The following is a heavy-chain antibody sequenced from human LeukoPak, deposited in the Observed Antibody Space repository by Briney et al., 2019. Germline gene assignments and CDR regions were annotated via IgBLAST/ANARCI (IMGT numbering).Heavy chain of an antibody. D-gene: IGHD1-26*01. CDR2: IKLDRSEQ. CDR1: GFTLCYQW. Sequence: GGSLRLSSAVSGFTLCYQWMAWVPQAPREGVEWGASIKLDRSEQYYLDSVRGRCAICRDKGKNLMNLQMNIWRAEDTSCYYCAGDGGIMNAFDVWGQGTAVTVSS. V-gene: IGHV3-7*01. J-gene: IGHJ3*01. CDR3: AGDGGIMNAFDV.